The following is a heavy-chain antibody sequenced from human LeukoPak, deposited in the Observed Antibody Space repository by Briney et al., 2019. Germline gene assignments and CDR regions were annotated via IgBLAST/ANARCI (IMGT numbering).Heavy chain of an antibody. D-gene: IGHD3-22*01. CDR3: ARAPYSGYDMYYDSSGHPPDY. CDR1: GYTFTSYY. CDR2: INPSGGST. V-gene: IGHV1-46*01. Sequence: GASVKVSCKASGYTFTSYYMHWVRQAPGQGLEWMGIINPSGGSTSYAQKFQGRVTMTRDTSTSTVYMELSSLRSEDTAVYCCARAPYSGYDMYYDSSGHPPDYWGQGTLVTVSS. J-gene: IGHJ4*02.